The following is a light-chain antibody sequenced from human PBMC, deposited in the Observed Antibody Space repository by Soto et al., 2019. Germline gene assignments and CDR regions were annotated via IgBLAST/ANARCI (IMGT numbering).Light chain of an antibody. CDR3: QSYDNSQSGSV. J-gene: IGLJ3*02. CDR1: SSNIGANFD. CDR2: SDT. Sequence: QSVLTQPPSVSGAPGQRVTISCTGGSSNIGANFDVHWYQHLPGSAPKLLIYSDTNRPSGVPDRFSGFKSGTSASLAITGLQAEDEADYYCQSYDNSQSGSVFGGGTKLTVL. V-gene: IGLV1-40*01.